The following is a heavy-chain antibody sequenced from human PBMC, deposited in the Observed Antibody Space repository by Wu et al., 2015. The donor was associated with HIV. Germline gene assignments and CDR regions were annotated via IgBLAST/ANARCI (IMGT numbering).Heavy chain of an antibody. CDR2: INPNRGGT. D-gene: IGHD6-19*01. Sequence: QVQLLQSGAEVKKPGASVMVSCKASGYTFTDYYMYWVRQAPGQGLEWMGWINPNRGGTKYAQKFQGRVTMTRDTAVSTAYMELNSLRSDDTAVYYCARLAVTGRSWFDPWGQGTLVTVSS. V-gene: IGHV1-2*02. J-gene: IGHJ5*02. CDR1: GYTFTDYY. CDR3: ARLAVTGRSWFDP.